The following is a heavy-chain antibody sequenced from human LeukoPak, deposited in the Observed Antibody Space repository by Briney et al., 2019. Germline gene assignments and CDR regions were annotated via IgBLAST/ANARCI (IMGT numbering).Heavy chain of an antibody. CDR3: ARGGYDILTGYYTSYGFDY. CDR1: GGSISSYY. Sequence: SETLSLTCTVSGGSISSYYWSWIRQPPGKGLEWIGEINHSGSTNYNPSLKSRVTISVDTSKNQFSLKLSSVTAADTAVYYCARGGYDILTGYYTSYGFDYWGQGTLVTVSS. J-gene: IGHJ4*02. CDR2: INHSGST. D-gene: IGHD3-9*01. V-gene: IGHV4-34*01.